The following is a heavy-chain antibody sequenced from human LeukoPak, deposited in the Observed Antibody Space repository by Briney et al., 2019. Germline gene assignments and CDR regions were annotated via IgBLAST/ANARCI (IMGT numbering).Heavy chain of an antibody. CDR2: INPNSGGT. CDR3: ARDYIVVVVAATQTLEFGMDV. Sequence: VASVKVSCKASGYTFTGYYMHWVRQAPGQGLEWMGWINPNSGGTNYAQKFQGRVTMTRDTSISTAYMELSRLRSDDTAVYYCARDYIVVVVAATQTLEFGMDVWGQGATVTVSS. D-gene: IGHD2-15*01. V-gene: IGHV1-2*02. CDR1: GYTFTGYY. J-gene: IGHJ6*02.